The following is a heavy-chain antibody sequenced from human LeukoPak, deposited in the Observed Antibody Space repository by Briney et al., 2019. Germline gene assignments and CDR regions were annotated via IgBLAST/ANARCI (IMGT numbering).Heavy chain of an antibody. J-gene: IGHJ5*02. Sequence: GASVKVSCKASGYTFTSYYMHWVRQAPGQGLEWMGIINPSGGSTSYAQKFQGRVTMTRDTSTSTVYMELSSLRSEDTAAYYCARDTYYDFWSGYINWFDPWGQGTLVTVSS. D-gene: IGHD3-3*01. V-gene: IGHV1-46*01. CDR1: GYTFTSYY. CDR3: ARDTYYDFWSGYINWFDP. CDR2: INPSGGST.